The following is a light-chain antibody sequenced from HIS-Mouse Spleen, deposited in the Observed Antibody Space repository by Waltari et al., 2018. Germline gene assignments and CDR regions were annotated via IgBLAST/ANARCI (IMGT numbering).Light chain of an antibody. CDR3: QQYYSYRFT. Sequence: AIRMTLSPSSFAASTGDRVTITCRASQGIRSYLAWYQQKPGKAPKLLIYAAYTLQSGVPSRFSGSGSGTDFTLTISCLQSEDFATYYCQQYYSYRFTFGPGTKVDIK. V-gene: IGKV1-8*01. CDR2: AAY. CDR1: QGIRSY. J-gene: IGKJ3*01.